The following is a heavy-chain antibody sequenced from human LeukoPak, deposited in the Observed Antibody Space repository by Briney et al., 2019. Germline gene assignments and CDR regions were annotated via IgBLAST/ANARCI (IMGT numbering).Heavy chain of an antibody. CDR1: GFTFSSYA. J-gene: IGHJ4*02. CDR2: ISGSGGST. Sequence: GGSLRLSCAASGFTFSSYAMSWVRQAPGKGLEWVSAISGSGGSTYYADSVKGRFTISRDNSKNTLYLQMNSLRAEDTAVYYCAKDLGDYYDSSGYYRYWGQGTLVTVSS. V-gene: IGHV3-23*01. CDR3: AKDLGDYYDSSGYYRY. D-gene: IGHD3-22*01.